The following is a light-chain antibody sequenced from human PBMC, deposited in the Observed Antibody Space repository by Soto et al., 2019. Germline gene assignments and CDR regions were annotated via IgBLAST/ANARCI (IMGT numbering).Light chain of an antibody. CDR3: QQYGSSPQIT. V-gene: IGKV3-20*01. CDR2: GAS. J-gene: IGKJ5*01. CDR1: QSVSSSY. Sequence: EILLTQSPGTLSLSPGERATLSCRASQSVSSSYLAWYQQKPGQAPRLLIYGASSRATGIPDRFSGSGSGTDFTLTISRLEPEDFAVYYCQQYGSSPQITIGQGTRLEIK.